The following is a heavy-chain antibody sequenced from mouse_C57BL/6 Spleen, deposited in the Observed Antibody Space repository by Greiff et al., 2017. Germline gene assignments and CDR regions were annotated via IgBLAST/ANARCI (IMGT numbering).Heavy chain of an antibody. CDR2: IDPENGDT. V-gene: IGHV14-4*01. Sequence: VQLQQSGAELVRPGASVKLSCTASGFNFKDDYMHWVKQRPEQGLEWIGWIDPENGDTEYAEKFQGKATITADTSSNTAYLQLSSLTSEDTAVYYCTTRSAVVAHFDYWGQGTTLTVSA. J-gene: IGHJ2*01. D-gene: IGHD1-1*01. CDR3: TTRSAVVAHFDY. CDR1: GFNFKDDY.